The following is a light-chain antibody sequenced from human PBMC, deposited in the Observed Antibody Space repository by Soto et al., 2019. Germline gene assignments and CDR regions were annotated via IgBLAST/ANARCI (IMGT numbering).Light chain of an antibody. Sequence: EIVMTQSPATLSVSPGERATLSCRASQSVSSSYLAWYQQKPGQAPRLLIYGASTRATGTPARFSGSGSGTDFTLTISSLEPEDFAVYYCQQRSNWPITFGQGTRLEIK. CDR2: GAS. V-gene: IGKV3D-20*02. CDR1: QSVSSSY. J-gene: IGKJ5*01. CDR3: QQRSNWPIT.